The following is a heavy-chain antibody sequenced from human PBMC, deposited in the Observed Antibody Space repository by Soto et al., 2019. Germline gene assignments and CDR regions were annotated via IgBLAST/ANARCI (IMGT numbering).Heavy chain of an antibody. CDR3: AREGYDNSGYYPYVDN. D-gene: IGHD3-22*01. V-gene: IGHV4-31*03. CDR2: IYYSGST. J-gene: IGHJ4*02. CDR1: GGSISSGGYY. Sequence: SETLSLTCTVSGGSISSGGYYWSWIRQHPGKGLEWIGYIYYSGSTYYNPSLKSRVTISVDTSKNQFSLKLSSVTAADTAVYYCAREGYDNSGYYPYVDNWGQETLVTVSS.